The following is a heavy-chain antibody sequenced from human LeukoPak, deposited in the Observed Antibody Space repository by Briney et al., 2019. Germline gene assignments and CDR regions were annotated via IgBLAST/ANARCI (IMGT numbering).Heavy chain of an antibody. CDR2: ISSNGGST. Sequence: GGSLRLSCSASGFTFSNYAMHWVRQAPGKGLEYVSAISSNGGSTFYADSVKGRFTISRDNSENTLYFQMNSLRAEDTAVYYCAKSTRVTTAYYYYGMDVWGQGTTVTVSS. J-gene: IGHJ6*02. D-gene: IGHD4-17*01. V-gene: IGHV3-64D*06. CDR1: GFTFSNYA. CDR3: AKSTRVTTAYYYYGMDV.